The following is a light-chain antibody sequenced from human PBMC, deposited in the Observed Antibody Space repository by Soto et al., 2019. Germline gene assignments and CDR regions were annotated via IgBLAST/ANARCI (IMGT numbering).Light chain of an antibody. V-gene: IGLV2-23*02. CDR3: STYAGTNTPFV. Sequence: QSALTQPASVSGSPGQSIIISCTGSSSDVGTYNLVSWYQQHPGKAPKLMISEVSKRPSGVSDRFSGSKSGNTASLTISGLQAEDEADYYCSTYAGTNTPFVFGTGTKVTVL. J-gene: IGLJ1*01. CDR1: SSDVGTYNL. CDR2: EVS.